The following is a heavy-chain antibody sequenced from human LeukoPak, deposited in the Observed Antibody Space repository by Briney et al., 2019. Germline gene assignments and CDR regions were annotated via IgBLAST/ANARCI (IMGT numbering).Heavy chain of an antibody. CDR2: ISSSGSTI. V-gene: IGHV3-48*03. J-gene: IGHJ4*02. CDR1: GFTFSSYE. Sequence: PGGSLRLSCAASGFTFSSYEMNWVRQAPGKGLEWVSYISSSGSTIYYAGSVKGRFTISRDNAKNSLYLQMNSLRAEDTAVYYCARVFSYYYDSSGYLNWGQGTLVTVSS. CDR3: ARVFSYYYDSSGYLN. D-gene: IGHD3-22*01.